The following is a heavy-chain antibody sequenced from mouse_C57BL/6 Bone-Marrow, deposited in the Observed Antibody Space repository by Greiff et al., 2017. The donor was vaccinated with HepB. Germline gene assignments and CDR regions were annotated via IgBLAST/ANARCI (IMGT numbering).Heavy chain of an antibody. Sequence: QVQLQQSGPGLVQPSQSLSITCTVSGFSLPSYGVHWVRQSPGKGLEWLGVIWSGGSPDYNAAFISRLSISKDNSKSQVFFKMNRLQADDTAIYYCARAVYRSYVWFAYWGQGTLVTVSA. V-gene: IGHV2-2*01. D-gene: IGHD1-1*01. CDR1: GFSLPSYG. J-gene: IGHJ3*01. CDR2: IWSGGSP. CDR3: ARAVYRSYVWFAY.